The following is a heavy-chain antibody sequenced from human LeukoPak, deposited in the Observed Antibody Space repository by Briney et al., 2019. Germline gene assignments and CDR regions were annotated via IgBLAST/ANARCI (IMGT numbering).Heavy chain of an antibody. V-gene: IGHV4-34*01. J-gene: IGHJ4*02. D-gene: IGHD5-24*01. CDR1: GGSFSGYY. CDR3: ARGRKYVATIIN. Sequence: SSETLSLTCAVYGGSFSGYYWSWIRQPPGKGLEWIGEINHSGSTNYNPSLKSRVTISVDTSKNQFSLKLSSVTAADTAVYYCARGRKYVATIINWGQGTLVTVSS. CDR2: INHSGST.